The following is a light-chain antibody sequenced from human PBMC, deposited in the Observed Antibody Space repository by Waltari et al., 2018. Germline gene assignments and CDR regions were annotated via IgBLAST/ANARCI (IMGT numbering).Light chain of an antibody. CDR1: SSYVGGYNY. CDR2: DVS. J-gene: IGLJ1*01. Sequence: QSALTQPASVSGSPGQSITISCTGTSSYVGGYNYVSWYQQHPGKDPKLMIYDVSKRPSGVSNRFSGSKSGNTASLTISGLQAEDEADYYCSSYTSSSIFYVFGTGTKVTVL. CDR3: SSYTSSSIFYV. V-gene: IGLV2-14*01.